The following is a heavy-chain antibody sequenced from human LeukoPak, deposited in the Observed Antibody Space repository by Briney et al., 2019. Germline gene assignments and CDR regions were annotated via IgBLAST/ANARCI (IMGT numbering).Heavy chain of an antibody. D-gene: IGHD6-13*01. CDR2: VIPVIDVA. CDR1: GSALSRDG. Sequence: ASGKLAWDAAGSALSRDGVMWVGHAAAQGHEWVGRVIPVIDVATYAQRFQGRVTITADKSSNTAYLELTGLTSEDTAVYFCARGKAPAGTRYFDVWGRGTLVAVSS. J-gene: IGHJ2*01. V-gene: IGHV1-69*04. CDR3: ARGKAPAGTRYFDV.